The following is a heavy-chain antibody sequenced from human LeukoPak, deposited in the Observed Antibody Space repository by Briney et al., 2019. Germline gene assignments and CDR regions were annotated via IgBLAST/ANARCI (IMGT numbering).Heavy chain of an antibody. CDR1: GYTFTSYY. CDR2: INPSGGST. CDR3: ARRGILTGYMFDY. Sequence: ASVKVSCKASGYTFTSYYMHWVRQAPGQGLEWMGIINPSGGSTTYAQKFQGRVTMTSGTSTSTVYMELSSLRSDDTAVYYCARRGILTGYMFDYWGQGTLVTVSS. V-gene: IGHV1-46*03. D-gene: IGHD3-9*01. J-gene: IGHJ4*02.